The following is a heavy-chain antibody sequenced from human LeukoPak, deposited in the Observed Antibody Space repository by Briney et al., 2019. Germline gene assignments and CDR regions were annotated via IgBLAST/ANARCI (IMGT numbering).Heavy chain of an antibody. CDR2: ISASGANI. Sequence: GGSLRLSCTVSGFPLSSYSMNWFRQAPGKGLEWVAYISASGANIYYVDSVMGRFTVSRDNPQSSLFLQKNSPRAEDTAVYYCARVKGTYFEYWGQGALVTVSS. CDR1: GFPLSSYS. V-gene: IGHV3-48*01. D-gene: IGHD1-1*01. CDR3: ARVKGTYFEY. J-gene: IGHJ4*02.